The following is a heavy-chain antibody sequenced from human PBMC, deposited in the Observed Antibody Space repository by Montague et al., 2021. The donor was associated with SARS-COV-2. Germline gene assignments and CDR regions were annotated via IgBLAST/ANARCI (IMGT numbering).Heavy chain of an antibody. CDR1: GGSISTYY. CDR3: ARGPFGSAAPNY. D-gene: IGHD3-3*01. Sequence: SETLSLTCTLSGGSISTYYWNWIRQPPGKGLEWIGYIYYSGNTYYNPSHTSRATISVGTSTNQFSLSLTSVTAADTAVYYCARGPFGSAAPNYWGQGTLVSVS. J-gene: IGHJ4*02. V-gene: IGHV4-59*01. CDR2: IYYSGNT.